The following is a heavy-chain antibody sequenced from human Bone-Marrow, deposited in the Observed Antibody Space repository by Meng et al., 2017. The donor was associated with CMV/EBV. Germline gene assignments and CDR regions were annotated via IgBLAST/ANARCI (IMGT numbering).Heavy chain of an antibody. V-gene: IGHV4-59*01. J-gene: IGHJ6*02. D-gene: IGHD2-8*02. Sequence: GSLRLSCTVSGGSISSYYWSWIRQPPGKGLEWIGYIYYSGSTNYNPSLKSRVTISVDTSKNQFSLKLSSVTAAESAVYYCARASTGYFYYYGMDVWGQGTTVTVSS. CDR3: ARASTGYFYYYGMDV. CDR2: IYYSGST. CDR1: GGSISSYY.